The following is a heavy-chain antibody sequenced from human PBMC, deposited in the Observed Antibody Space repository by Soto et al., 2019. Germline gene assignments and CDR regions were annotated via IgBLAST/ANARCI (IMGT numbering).Heavy chain of an antibody. CDR1: GFPFRTSG. D-gene: IGHD6-13*01. CDR3: AKEIAVAGDPFYYFGLDV. V-gene: IGHV3-30*18. CDR2: ISYEGSSK. Sequence: QVQLVESGGGVVQPGRSLRLSCAASGFPFRTSGMHWVRQAPGKGLEWVGFISYEGSSKYYADSVKGRFTIARDNSKNTLYLQMSSLRGEDTAVYYCAKEIAVAGDPFYYFGLDVWGQGNTVTVSS. J-gene: IGHJ6*02.